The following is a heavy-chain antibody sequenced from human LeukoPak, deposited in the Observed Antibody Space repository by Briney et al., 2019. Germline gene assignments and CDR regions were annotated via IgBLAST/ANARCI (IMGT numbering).Heavy chain of an antibody. CDR1: GFTFSSYW. Sequence: GGSLRLSCAASGFTFSSYWMHWVRQAPGKGLVWVSRINPDGTSTSYADSVKGRFTISRDNAKNTVDLQMNILRAEDTAVYYCARALFYYDSSGYIDYWGQGTLVTVSS. CDR2: INPDGTST. D-gene: IGHD3-22*01. V-gene: IGHV3-74*01. J-gene: IGHJ4*02. CDR3: ARALFYYDSSGYIDY.